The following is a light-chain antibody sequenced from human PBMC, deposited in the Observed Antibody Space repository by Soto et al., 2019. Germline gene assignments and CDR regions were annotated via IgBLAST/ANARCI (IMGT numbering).Light chain of an antibody. J-gene: IGLJ1*01. V-gene: IGLV2-14*01. Sequence: QSALTQPASVSGSPGQSITISCTGTSSDVGNYNYVSWYQQHPGKAPKLMIYEVSNRPSGVSNRFSGSKSGNTASLTISGLQAEDEGDYYCSSYTSTSTLLYVFGTGTKLTVL. CDR1: SSDVGNYNY. CDR2: EVS. CDR3: SSYTSTSTLLYV.